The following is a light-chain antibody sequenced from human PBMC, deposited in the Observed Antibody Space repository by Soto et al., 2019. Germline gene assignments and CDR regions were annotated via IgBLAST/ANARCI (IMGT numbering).Light chain of an antibody. Sequence: DIVMTQSPDSLAVSLGERATINCKSSQSVLYSSNNKNYLAWYQQKPGQPPKLLIYWASTRESGVPDRFSGSASGTDFTLTISSLQAEDVAVYYCQQFYSIPVTFGGGTKVENK. CDR2: WAS. CDR3: QQFYSIPVT. J-gene: IGKJ4*01. CDR1: QSVLYSSNNKNY. V-gene: IGKV4-1*01.